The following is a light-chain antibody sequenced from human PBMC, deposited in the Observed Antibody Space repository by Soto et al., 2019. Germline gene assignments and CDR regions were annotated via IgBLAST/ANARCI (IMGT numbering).Light chain of an antibody. Sequence: QSVLTQPPSASGSPGQSVTLSCTGTSSDVGGWNSVSWYQHHPGKAPKLMIYEVSKRPSGVPDRFSGSKSGNSASLTVSGLQAEDEADYHGTPYAGSTIFVVFGGGPKPTVL. CDR3: TPYAGSTIFVV. V-gene: IGLV2-8*01. CDR1: SSDVGGWNS. J-gene: IGLJ2*01. CDR2: EVS.